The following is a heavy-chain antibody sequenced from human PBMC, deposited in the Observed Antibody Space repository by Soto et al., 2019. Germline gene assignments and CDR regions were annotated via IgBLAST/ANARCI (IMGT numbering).Heavy chain of an antibody. CDR3: RNERSLHALRACAQRPVGTGPYG. CDR2: FDAEDGNT. J-gene: IGHJ6*01. D-gene: IGHD1-26*01. CDR1: GYTLTKAS. V-gene: IGHV1-24*01. Sequence: ASVKVSCKGSGYTLTKASIHRVRKAPGKGLEWMGGFDAEDGNTIYAQKFQGRVTMTADTSTSTAYMELRSLRSEDTAVYYCRNERSLHALRACAQRPVGTGPYG.